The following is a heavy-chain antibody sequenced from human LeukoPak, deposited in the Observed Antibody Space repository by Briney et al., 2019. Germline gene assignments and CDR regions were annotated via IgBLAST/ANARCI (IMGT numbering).Heavy chain of an antibody. D-gene: IGHD2-2*01. CDR1: GFTFSTYS. V-gene: IGHV3-48*02. J-gene: IGHJ4*02. CDR2: ISTGSSTI. CDR3: ARGRGCSSTSCYLDY. Sequence: PGGSLRLSCAASGFTFSTYSMNWVRQAPGKGLEWVSFISTGSSTIYYADSVKGRFTISRDNAKNSLYLQMNSLRDEDTAVYYCARGRGCSSTSCYLDYWGQGTLVTVSS.